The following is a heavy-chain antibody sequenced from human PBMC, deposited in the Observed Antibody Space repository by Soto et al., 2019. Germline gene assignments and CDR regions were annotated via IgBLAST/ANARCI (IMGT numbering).Heavy chain of an antibody. Sequence: QVQLQESGPGLVKPSQTLSLTCTVSGGSISTGYYWSWIRQPPGKGLEWIGYIYYSGSTYYNPSLKGRVSISVDTSKNQFSLNLYSVTAADTAVYFCARAPYRGANSRDAFDIWGQGTTVTVSS. V-gene: IGHV4-30-4*01. CDR3: ARAPYRGANSRDAFDI. D-gene: IGHD7-27*01. J-gene: IGHJ3*02. CDR2: IYYSGST. CDR1: GGSISTGYY.